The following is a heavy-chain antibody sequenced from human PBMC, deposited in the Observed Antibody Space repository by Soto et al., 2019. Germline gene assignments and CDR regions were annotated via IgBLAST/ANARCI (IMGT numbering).Heavy chain of an antibody. CDR3: ARRHPQYYFDY. J-gene: IGHJ4*02. CDR2: IGTAGDT. CDR1: GFTFSSYD. Sequence: PGRSLRLSCAASGFTFSSYDMHWVRQATGKGLEWVSAIGTAGDTYYPGSVKGRFTISRENAKNSLYLQMNSLRAGDTAVYYCARRHPQYYFDYWGQGTLVTVSS. V-gene: IGHV3-13*01.